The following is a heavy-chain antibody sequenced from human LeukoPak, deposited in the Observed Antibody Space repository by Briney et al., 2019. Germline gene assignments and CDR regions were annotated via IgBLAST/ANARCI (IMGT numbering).Heavy chain of an antibody. J-gene: IGHJ4*02. CDR2: ISYDGSNK. V-gene: IGHV3-30*18. CDR3: AKDWDRVGNYYGSGSYNDY. D-gene: IGHD3-10*01. CDR1: GFTFSSYG. Sequence: PGGSLRLSCAASGFTFSSYGMHWVRQAPGKGLEWVTFISYDGSNKYYADSVKGRFTISRDDSKNTLYLQMNSLRAEDTAVYYCAKDWDRVGNYYGSGSYNDYWGQGTLVTVSS.